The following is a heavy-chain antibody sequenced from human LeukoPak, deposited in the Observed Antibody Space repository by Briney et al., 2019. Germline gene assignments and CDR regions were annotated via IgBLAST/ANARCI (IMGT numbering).Heavy chain of an antibody. D-gene: IGHD3-22*01. CDR1: GGSFSGYY. J-gene: IGHJ4*02. V-gene: IGHV4-34*01. CDR2: INHSGST. CDR3: ARGRNYYDSSGYYYPQRYFDY. Sequence: SETLSLTCAVYGGSFSGYYWSWIRQPPGKGLEWIGEINHSGSTNYNPSLKSRVTISVDTSKNQFPLKLSSVTAADTVVYYCARGRNYYDSSGYYYPQRYFDYWGQGTLVTVSS.